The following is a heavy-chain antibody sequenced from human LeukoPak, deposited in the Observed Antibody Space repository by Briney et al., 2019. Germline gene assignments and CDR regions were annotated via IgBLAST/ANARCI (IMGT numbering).Heavy chain of an antibody. CDR1: GFTVSSYA. D-gene: IGHD1-26*01. CDR2: ISGSGGRI. CDR3: ATSKYSGSY. J-gene: IGHJ4*02. V-gene: IGHV3-23*01. Sequence: GGSLRLSCAASGFTVSSYAMSWVRQAPGKGLEWVSAISGSGGRIYYGASVKGRFTISRDNSKNTLNLQMNSLRAEDTAVYYCATSKYSGSYWVQGTLVTVSS.